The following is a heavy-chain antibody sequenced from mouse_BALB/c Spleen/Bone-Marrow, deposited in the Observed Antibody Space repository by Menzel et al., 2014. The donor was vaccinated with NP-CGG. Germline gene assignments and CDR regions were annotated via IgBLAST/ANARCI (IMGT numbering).Heavy chain of an antibody. Sequence: QVQLKQSGAELVRPGTSVKVSCKASGYAFTNYLIEWVKQRPGQGLEWIGVINPGCGGTNYNEKFKGKATLTADKSSSTAYMQLSSLTSDDSAVYFCARGDYRYDGFAYWGQGTLVTVSA. J-gene: IGHJ3*01. V-gene: IGHV1-54*01. CDR2: INPGCGGT. CDR1: GYAFTNYL. D-gene: IGHD2-14*01. CDR3: ARGDYRYDGFAY.